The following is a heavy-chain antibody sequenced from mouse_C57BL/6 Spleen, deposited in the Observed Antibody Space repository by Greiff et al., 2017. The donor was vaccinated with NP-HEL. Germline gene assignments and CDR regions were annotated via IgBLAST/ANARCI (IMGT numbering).Heavy chain of an antibody. Sequence: EVHLVESGGGLVKPGGSLKLSCAASGFTFSDYGMHWVRQAPEKGLEWVAYISSGSSTIYYADTVKGRFTISRDNAKNTLFLQMTSLRSEDTAMYYCARKVLRSPMDYWGQGTSVTVSS. D-gene: IGHD1-1*01. CDR1: GFTFSDYG. CDR2: ISSGSSTI. V-gene: IGHV5-17*01. CDR3: ARKVLRSPMDY. J-gene: IGHJ4*01.